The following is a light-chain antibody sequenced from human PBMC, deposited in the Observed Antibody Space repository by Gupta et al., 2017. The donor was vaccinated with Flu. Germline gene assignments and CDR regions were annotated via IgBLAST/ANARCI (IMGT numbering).Light chain of an antibody. J-gene: IGLJ3*02. CDR1: SGSVSTNYY. CDR3: VMYMGSDIWV. Sequence: QTVVTQEPSFSVSPGGTVTLTCGLNSGSVSTNYYPSWYQQTPGQAPRTLIYNTNTRSSGVPDRFSGSILGNKAALTITGAQAEDESDYYCVMYMGSDIWVFGGGTKLTVL. CDR2: NTN. V-gene: IGLV8-61*01.